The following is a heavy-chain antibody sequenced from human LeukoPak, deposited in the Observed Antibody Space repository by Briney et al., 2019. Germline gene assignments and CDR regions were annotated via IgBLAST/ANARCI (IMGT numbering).Heavy chain of an antibody. CDR2: ISGSGGST. CDR1: GFTFSSYA. J-gene: IGHJ4*02. Sequence: GGSLILSCAASGFTFSSYAMSWVRQAPGKGLEWVSAISGSGGSTYYADSVKGRFTISRDNSKNTLYLQMNSLRAEDTAVYYCAKDRVSPSGYFDYWGQGTLVTVSS. D-gene: IGHD3-10*01. CDR3: AKDRVSPSGYFDY. V-gene: IGHV3-23*01.